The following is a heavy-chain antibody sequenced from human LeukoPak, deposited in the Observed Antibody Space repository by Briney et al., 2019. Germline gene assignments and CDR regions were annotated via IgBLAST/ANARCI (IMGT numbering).Heavy chain of an antibody. Sequence: SETLSLTCTVSGGSISSSSYYWGWIRQPPGKGLEWIGSIYYSGSTYYNPSLKSRVTISVDTSKNQFSLKLSSVTAADTAVYYCARHLVYAIDSDYWGQGTLVTVSS. J-gene: IGHJ4*02. D-gene: IGHD2-8*01. V-gene: IGHV4-39*01. CDR2: IYYSGST. CDR3: ARHLVYAIDSDY. CDR1: GGSISSSSYY.